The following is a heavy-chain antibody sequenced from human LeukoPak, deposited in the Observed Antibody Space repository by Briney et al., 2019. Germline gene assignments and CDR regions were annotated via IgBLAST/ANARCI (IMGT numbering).Heavy chain of an antibody. CDR1: GYTFTNYG. CDR2: INPNSGGT. J-gene: IGHJ4*02. Sequence: ASVKVSCKASGYTFTNYGVNWVRQAPGEGLEWMGWINPNSGGTNYAQKFQGRVTMTRDTSISTAYMELSRLRSDDTAVYYCARALYHHPLDYWGQGTLVTVSS. V-gene: IGHV1-2*02. CDR3: ARALYHHPLDY. D-gene: IGHD2-2*01.